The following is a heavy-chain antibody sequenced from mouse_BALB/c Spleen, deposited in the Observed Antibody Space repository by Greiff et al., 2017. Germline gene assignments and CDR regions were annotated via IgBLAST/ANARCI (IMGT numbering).Heavy chain of an antibody. D-gene: IGHD1-1*01. CDR3: ARGGYGSSYFDY. Sequence: EVKLVESGGGLVKPGGSLKLSCAASGFTFSSYAMSWVRQTPEKRLEWVASISSGGSTYYPDSVKGRFTISRDNARNILYLQMSSLRSEDTAMYYCARGGYGSSYFDYWGQGTTLTVPA. V-gene: IGHV5-6-5*01. J-gene: IGHJ2*01. CDR1: GFTFSSYA. CDR2: ISSGGST.